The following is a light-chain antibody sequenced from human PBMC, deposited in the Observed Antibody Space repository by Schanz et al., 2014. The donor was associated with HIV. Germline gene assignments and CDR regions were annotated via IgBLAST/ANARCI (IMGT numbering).Light chain of an antibody. CDR3: CSYAGSYSNWV. CDR2: EVS. J-gene: IGLJ3*02. V-gene: IGLV2-23*02. Sequence: QSALTQPASVSGSPGQSITISCTGTSSDVGSYNLVSWYQHHPGKAPKLMIYEVSKRPSGVSNRFSGSKSGNTASLTISGLQAEDEADYYCCSYAGSYSNWVFGGGTKLTVL. CDR1: SSDVGSYNL.